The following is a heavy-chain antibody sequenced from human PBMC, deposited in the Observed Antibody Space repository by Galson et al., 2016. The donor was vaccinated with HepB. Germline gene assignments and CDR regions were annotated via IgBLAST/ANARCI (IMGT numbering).Heavy chain of an antibody. CDR1: GFIFNNFG. Sequence: SLRLSCAASGFIFNNFGMHWVRQATGKGLEWVAVISPDGSKIYYADSVKGRFTISRDNSKSTLFLQMNSLRDEDTAVYYCANDWYGYMAYWGQGTLVTVSS. D-gene: IGHD6-13*01. CDR3: ANDWYGYMAY. V-gene: IGHV3-30*18. J-gene: IGHJ4*02. CDR2: ISPDGSKI.